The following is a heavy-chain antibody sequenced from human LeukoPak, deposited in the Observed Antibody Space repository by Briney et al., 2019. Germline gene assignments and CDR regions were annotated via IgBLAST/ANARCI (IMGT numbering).Heavy chain of an antibody. Sequence: GGSLRLSCAASGFTFTRSWMQWVRQAPGKGLVWISRINTDGSSTSYADSVKGRFTVSRDNAKNTLYLEMNSLSSEDTAVYYCASGWLGAWGQGAVVTVSS. D-gene: IGHD3-10*01. CDR3: ASGWLGA. CDR2: INTDGSST. J-gene: IGHJ4*02. CDR1: GFTFTRSW. V-gene: IGHV3-74*01.